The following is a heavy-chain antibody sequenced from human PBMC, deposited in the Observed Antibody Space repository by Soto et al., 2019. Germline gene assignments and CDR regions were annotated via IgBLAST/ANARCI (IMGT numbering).Heavy chain of an antibody. V-gene: IGHV1-69*02. Sequence: QVQLVQSGTEVKKPGSSVKVSCKASGGTFRNYPINWVRQAPGQGLEWMGSIFPLTDIPDYAQNFQARLTISADKSTSTAYLASSSLTSDDTAMYFCARGPLVVLNYFESWGQGTLVTVSS. CDR2: IFPLTDIP. CDR3: ARGPLVVLNYFES. CDR1: GGTFRNYP. J-gene: IGHJ4*02.